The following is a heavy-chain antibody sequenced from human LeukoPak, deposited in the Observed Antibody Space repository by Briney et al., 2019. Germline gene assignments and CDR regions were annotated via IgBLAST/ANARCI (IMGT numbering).Heavy chain of an antibody. Sequence: PGGSLRLSCAASGFTFSSYSMNWVRQAPGKGLEWVSSISSRSSYIYYADSVKGRFTISRDNAKNSLYLQINSLRAEDTAVYYCARDNEVKGWFDPWGQGTLVTVSS. D-gene: IGHD1-1*01. CDR2: ISSRSSYI. V-gene: IGHV3-21*01. CDR3: ARDNEVKGWFDP. J-gene: IGHJ5*02. CDR1: GFTFSSYS.